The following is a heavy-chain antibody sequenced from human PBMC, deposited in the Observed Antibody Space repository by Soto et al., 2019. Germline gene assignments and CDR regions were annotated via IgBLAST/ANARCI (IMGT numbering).Heavy chain of an antibody. J-gene: IGHJ6*02. V-gene: IGHV3-13*01. Sequence: PGGSLRLSCAASGFTFSSYDMHWVRQATGKGLEWVSAIGTAGDTYYSGSLKGRFTVSRENVKNSLYLQINSLRAGDTAVYYCARGADCSQPSCYWAPLYYGLDVWCQGTTVTVSS. CDR2: IGTAGDT. D-gene: IGHD2-15*01. CDR1: GFTFSSYD. CDR3: ARGADCSQPSCYWAPLYYGLDV.